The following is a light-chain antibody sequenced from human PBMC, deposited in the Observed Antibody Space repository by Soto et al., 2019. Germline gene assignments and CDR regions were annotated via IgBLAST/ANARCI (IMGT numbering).Light chain of an antibody. J-gene: IGLJ2*01. Sequence: QSALTQPASVSGSPGQSITISCTGTSSDVGSYNLVSWYQQLPGKAPELMIYEGSKRPSGVSNRFSGSKSGNTASLTISGLQAEDEADDYCCSYAGSSTFVVFGGGTKVTVL. CDR1: SSDVGSYNL. CDR3: CSYAGSSTFVV. CDR2: EGS. V-gene: IGLV2-23*01.